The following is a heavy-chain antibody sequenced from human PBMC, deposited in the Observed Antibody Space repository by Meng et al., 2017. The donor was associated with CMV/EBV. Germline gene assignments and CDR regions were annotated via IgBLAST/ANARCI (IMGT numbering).Heavy chain of an antibody. D-gene: IGHD6-6*01. CDR1: GWSFSGYY. CDR2: INHSGST. CDR3: KGDSARPDYYYGMDV. Sequence: GSLRLSCAVYGWSFSGYYWSWIRQPPGKGLEWIGEINHSGSTNYNPSLKSRVTISVDTSKNQFSLKLSSVTAADTAVYYCKGDSARPDYYYGMDVWGQGTTVTVSS. J-gene: IGHJ6*02. V-gene: IGHV4-34*01.